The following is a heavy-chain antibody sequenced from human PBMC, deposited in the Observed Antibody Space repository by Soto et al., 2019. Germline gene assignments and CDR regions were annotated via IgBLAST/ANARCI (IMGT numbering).Heavy chain of an antibody. CDR3: ARVKWGMDV. CDR1: GGSISSGGYS. Sequence: SETLSLTCAVSGGSISSGGYSWSWIRQPPGKGLEWIGYIYRSGSTYYNPSLKSRVTISVDRSKNQFSLKLSSVTAADTAVYYCARVKWGMDVWGQGTTVTVSS. CDR2: IYRSGST. D-gene: IGHD2-8*01. V-gene: IGHV4-30-2*01. J-gene: IGHJ6*02.